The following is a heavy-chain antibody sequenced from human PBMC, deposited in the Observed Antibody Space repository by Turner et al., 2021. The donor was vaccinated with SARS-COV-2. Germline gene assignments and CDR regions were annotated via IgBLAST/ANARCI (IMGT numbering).Heavy chain of an antibody. J-gene: IGHJ4*02. CDR1: GFTFSDYA. D-gene: IGHD3-10*01. Sequence: EVQLLVSGGGLVQPGGSMRLSCAVSGFTFSDYAMTWVLQAPGKGLEWVSIISNGGDFTYYADSAKGRFTISRDKSKNTLYLQMNSLRAEDTAVYFCAKGTTMVRRLTSYFDYWGRGILVTVSS. CDR2: ISNGGDFT. CDR3: AKGTTMVRRLTSYFDY. V-gene: IGHV3-23*01.